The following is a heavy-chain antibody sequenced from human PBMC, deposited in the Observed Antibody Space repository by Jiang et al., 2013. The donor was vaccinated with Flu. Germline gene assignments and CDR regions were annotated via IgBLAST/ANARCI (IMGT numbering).Heavy chain of an antibody. J-gene: IGHJ4*02. V-gene: IGHV2-70*01. Sequence: LTCTFSGFSLSTSGMCVSWIRQPPGKALEWLALIDWDDDKYYSTSLKTRLTISKDTSKNQVVLTMTNMDPVDTATYYCARTMHTVAGFKYYFDYWGQGTLVTVSS. D-gene: IGHD6-19*01. CDR1: GFSLSTSGMC. CDR3: ARTMHTVAGFKYYFDY. CDR2: IDWDDDK.